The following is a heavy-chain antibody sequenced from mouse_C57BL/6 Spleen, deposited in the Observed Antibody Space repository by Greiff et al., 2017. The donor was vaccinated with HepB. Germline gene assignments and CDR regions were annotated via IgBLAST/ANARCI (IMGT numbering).Heavy chain of an antibody. J-gene: IGHJ2*01. V-gene: IGHV1-50*01. CDR1: GYTFTSYW. Sequence: QVQLQQPGAELVKPGASVKLSCKASGYTFTSYWMQWVKQRPGQGLEWIGEIDPSDSYTNYNQKFKGKATLTVNTSSSTSYMQLSSLTSEDSAVYYCASNGPYGSSSVEGYWGQGTTLTVSS. D-gene: IGHD1-1*01. CDR3: ASNGPYGSSSVEGY. CDR2: IDPSDSYT.